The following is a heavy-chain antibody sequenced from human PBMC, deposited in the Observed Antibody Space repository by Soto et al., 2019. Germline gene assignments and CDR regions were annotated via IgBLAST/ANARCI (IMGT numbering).Heavy chain of an antibody. CDR1: GFTFSSYA. CDR3: GRARGYALDI. J-gene: IGHJ3*02. Sequence: GGSLRLSCAASGFTFSSYAMHWVRQAPGKGLEYVSAISSNGGSTYYANSVKGRFTISRDNSKNTLYLQMGSLRAEDMAVYYCGRARGYALDIWGQGTMVTVSS. V-gene: IGHV3-64*01. CDR2: ISSNGGST. D-gene: IGHD3-10*01.